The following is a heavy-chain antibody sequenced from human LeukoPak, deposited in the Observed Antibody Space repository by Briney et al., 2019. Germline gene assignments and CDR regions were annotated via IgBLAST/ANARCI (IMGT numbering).Heavy chain of an antibody. D-gene: IGHD6-19*01. J-gene: IGHJ4*02. CDR2: ISSSSSYI. CDR3: ARAGPQGSGWYTN. Sequence: GGSLRLSCAASGFAFSSYSMNWVRQAPGKGLEWVSSISSSSSYIYYADSVKGRFTISRDNAKNSLYLQMNSLRAEDTAVYYCARAGPQGSGWYTNWGQGTLVTVSS. V-gene: IGHV3-21*01. CDR1: GFAFSSYS.